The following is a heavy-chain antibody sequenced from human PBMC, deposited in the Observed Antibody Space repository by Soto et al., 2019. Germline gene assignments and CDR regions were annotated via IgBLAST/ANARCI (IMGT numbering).Heavy chain of an antibody. J-gene: IGHJ3*02. Sequence: QVQLQESGPGLVKPSEILSLTCTVSGGSISSYYWSWIRQPPGKGLEWIGYIYYSGSTNYNPSLTSRVPISVDTSKNQFSLKLSYVTAADTAVYYCARQQWLVLNAFDIWGQGTMVTVSS. CDR3: ARQQWLVLNAFDI. D-gene: IGHD6-19*01. V-gene: IGHV4-59*08. CDR2: IYYSGST. CDR1: GGSISSYY.